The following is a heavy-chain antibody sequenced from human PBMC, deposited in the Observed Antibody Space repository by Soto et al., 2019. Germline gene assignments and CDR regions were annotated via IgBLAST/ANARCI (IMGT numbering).Heavy chain of an antibody. J-gene: IGHJ4*02. V-gene: IGHV4-34*01. Sequence: SETLSLTCAVYGGSFSGYYWSWIRQPPGKGLEWIGEINHSGSTNYNPSLKSRVTISVDTSKNQFSLKLSSVTAADTAVYYCARGQSYDILTGYYCLDYWGQGTLVTVSS. CDR2: INHSGST. CDR3: ARGQSYDILTGYYCLDY. CDR1: GGSFSGYY. D-gene: IGHD3-9*01.